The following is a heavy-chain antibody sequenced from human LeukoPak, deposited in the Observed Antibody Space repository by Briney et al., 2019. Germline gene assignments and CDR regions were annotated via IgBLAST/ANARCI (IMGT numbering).Heavy chain of an antibody. CDR3: ARGLYDYVWGSYRYPYYFDY. CDR1: GGSFSGYY. J-gene: IGHJ4*02. CDR2: INHSGST. D-gene: IGHD3-16*02. Sequence: SETLSLTCAVYGGSFSGYYWSWIRQPPGKGLEWIGEINHSGSTNYNPSLKSRVTISVDTSKNQFSLKLSSVTAADTAVYYCARGLYDYVWGSYRYPYYFDYWGQGTLVTVSS. V-gene: IGHV4-34*01.